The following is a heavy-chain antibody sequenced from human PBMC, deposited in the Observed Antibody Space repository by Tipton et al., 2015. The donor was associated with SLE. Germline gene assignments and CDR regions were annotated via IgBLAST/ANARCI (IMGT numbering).Heavy chain of an antibody. CDR2: IRADGSNK. Sequence: SLRLSYAASGFTYSGYAMHWVRQAPGKGLEWVAFIRADGSNKDYADSVKGRFTISRDNSKNTLYLQMNRLRVEDTAVYYCAGGTGAYFDHWGQGTLVTVSS. V-gene: IGHV3-30*02. CDR1: GFTYSGYA. CDR3: AGGTGAYFDH. J-gene: IGHJ4*02. D-gene: IGHD3-16*01.